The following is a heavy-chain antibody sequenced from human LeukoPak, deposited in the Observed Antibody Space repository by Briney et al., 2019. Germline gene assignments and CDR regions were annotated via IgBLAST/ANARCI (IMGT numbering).Heavy chain of an antibody. CDR1: GYSISSGYY. CDR3: ARVGDYGPYFDY. Sequence: PSETLSLTCTVSGYSISSGYYWSRIRQPPGKGLEWIGEINHSGSTNYNPSLKSRVTISVDTSKNKFSLKLSSVTAADTAVYYCARVGDYGPYFDYWGQGTLVTVSS. J-gene: IGHJ4*02. CDR2: INHSGST. V-gene: IGHV4-38-2*02. D-gene: IGHD4-17*01.